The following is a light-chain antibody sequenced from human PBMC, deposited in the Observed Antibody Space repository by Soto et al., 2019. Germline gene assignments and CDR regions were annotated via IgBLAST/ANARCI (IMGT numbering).Light chain of an antibody. Sequence: QSVLTQPASVSGSPGQSITISCTGTSSDVGGYNYVSWYQQHQGKAPKLMIYDVSNRPSGVSNRFSGSKSGNMASLTISGLQAEDEADYYCSSYTSSSTPYVVFGGGTKLTVL. CDR3: SSYTSSSTPYVV. V-gene: IGLV2-14*01. CDR1: SSDVGGYNY. CDR2: DVS. J-gene: IGLJ2*01.